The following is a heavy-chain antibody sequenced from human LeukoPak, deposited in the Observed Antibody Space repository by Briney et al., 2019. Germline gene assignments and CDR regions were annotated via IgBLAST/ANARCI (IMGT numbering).Heavy chain of an antibody. J-gene: IGHJ4*02. V-gene: IGHV1-8*01. D-gene: IGHD1-14*01. CDR2: MKPNSGNT. Sequence: ASVKVCCKASGYTFTNYDINWVRQASAQGLEWMGYMKPNSGNTGYAQKFQGRVTMTRDTSISKAYMELSSLTSEDTAVYYCARDHSGWDFDYWGQGTLVTVSS. CDR3: ARDHSGWDFDY. CDR1: GYTFTNYD.